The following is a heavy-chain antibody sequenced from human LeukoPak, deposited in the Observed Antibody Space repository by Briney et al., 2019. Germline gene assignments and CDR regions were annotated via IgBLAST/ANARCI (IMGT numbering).Heavy chain of an antibody. CDR2: FHAEDVET. CDR1: VYTLTELS. J-gene: IGHJ6*04. CDR3: ATGVWFGKYLDV. V-gene: IGHV1-24*01. D-gene: IGHD3-10*01. Sequence: AASVKVSCKLSVYTLTELSMHWVPQSPGKGLEWMGGFHAEDVETIYAQKFQGRVTITEDTSTDTAYMELSSLRSEDTAVYYCATGVWFGKYLDVWGKGTTVTISS.